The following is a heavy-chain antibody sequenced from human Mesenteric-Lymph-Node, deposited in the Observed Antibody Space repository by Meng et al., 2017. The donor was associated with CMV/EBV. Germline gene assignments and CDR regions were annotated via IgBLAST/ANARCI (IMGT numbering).Heavy chain of an antibody. D-gene: IGHD4-17*01. CDR2: IYYSGST. V-gene: IGHV4-59*01. CDR1: GDSISPYY. CDR3: ARNLILRYPRTTLTLDV. Sequence: SETLSLTCAVSGDSISPYYWSWIRQPPGKGLEWIGHIYYSGSTDYNPSLRSRVTISVDTSRNQFSLKLSSVTAADTAVYYCARNLILRYPRTTLTLDVWGQGTTVTVSS. J-gene: IGHJ6*02.